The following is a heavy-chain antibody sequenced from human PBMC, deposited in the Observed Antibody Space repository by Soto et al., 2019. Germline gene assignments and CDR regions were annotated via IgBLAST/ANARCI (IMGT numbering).Heavy chain of an antibody. J-gene: IGHJ6*02. CDR3: AREMGYDILTGYYPDYYYGMDV. V-gene: IGHV3-20*04. CDR1: GFTFDDYG. D-gene: IGHD3-9*01. Sequence: PGGSLRLSCAASGFTFDDYGMSWVRQAPGKGLEWVSGINWNGGSTGYADSVKGRFTISRDNAKNSLYLQMNSLRAEDTALYYCAREMGYDILTGYYPDYYYGMDVCGQGTTVTVSS. CDR2: INWNGGST.